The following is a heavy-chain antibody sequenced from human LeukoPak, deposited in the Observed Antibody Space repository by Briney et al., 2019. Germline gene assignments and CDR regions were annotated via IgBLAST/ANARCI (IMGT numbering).Heavy chain of an antibody. D-gene: IGHD1-7*01. V-gene: IGHV3-21*03. J-gene: IGHJ5*02. CDR1: GFTFSSYS. CDR2: ISSSSSYI. Sequence: GGSLRLSCAASGFTFSSYSMNWVRQAPGKGLEWVSSISSSSSYIYYADSVKGRFTISRDNAKNSLYLQMNSLKSEDTAVYYCTRERQLELRWDWFDPWGQGTLVTVSS. CDR3: TRERQLELRWDWFDP.